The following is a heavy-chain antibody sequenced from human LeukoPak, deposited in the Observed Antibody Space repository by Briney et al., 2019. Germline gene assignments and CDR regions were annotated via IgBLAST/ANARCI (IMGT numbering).Heavy chain of an antibody. J-gene: IGHJ4*02. Sequence: GGSLRLSCSASGFPFSSYAMHWVRQAPGKGLEYVSAISDSGGSTYYADSVKGRFTISRDNSKNTLYLQMSSLRAEDTAVYYCACIAVAGTGSDYWGQGTPVTVSS. V-gene: IGHV3-64D*09. CDR1: GFPFSSYA. CDR2: ISDSGGST. CDR3: ACIAVAGTGSDY. D-gene: IGHD6-19*01.